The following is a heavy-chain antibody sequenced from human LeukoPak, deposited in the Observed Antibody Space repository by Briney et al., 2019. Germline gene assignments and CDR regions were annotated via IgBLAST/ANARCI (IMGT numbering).Heavy chain of an antibody. CDR2: IWYDGSNE. V-gene: IGHV3-33*06. CDR3: AKWGDFDVLTGYYVPDF. D-gene: IGHD3-9*01. Sequence: GGSLRLSCAASGFMFRSYGMHWVRQAPGKGLEWVAVIWYDGSNEYYGDSVKGRFTISRDNSKNTLYLQMNSLRDEDTAVYYCAKWGDFDVLTGYYVPDFWGQGTLVTVSS. J-gene: IGHJ4*02. CDR1: GFMFRSYG.